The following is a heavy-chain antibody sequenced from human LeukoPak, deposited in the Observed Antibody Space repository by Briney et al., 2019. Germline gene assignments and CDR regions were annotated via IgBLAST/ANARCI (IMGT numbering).Heavy chain of an antibody. D-gene: IGHD1-1*01. CDR2: IYTSGST. CDR1: GGSISSGSYY. CDR3: ARDTRGCGAFDI. Sequence: PSQTLSLTCTVSGGSISSGSYYWSWIRQPAGKGLEWIGRIYTSGSTNSNPSLKSRVTISGDTSKNQFSLKLSSVTAADTAVYYCARDTRGCGAFDIWGQGTMVTVSS. J-gene: IGHJ3*02. V-gene: IGHV4-61*02.